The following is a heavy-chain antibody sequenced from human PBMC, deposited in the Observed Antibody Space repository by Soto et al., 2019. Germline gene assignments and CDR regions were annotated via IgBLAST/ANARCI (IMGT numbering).Heavy chain of an antibody. CDR1: CYTFTSYG. CDR3: ARDLGGWPDY. CDR2: INAYNGNT. Sequence: ASVKVACKASCYTFTSYGITWVRQAPGQGLEWMGWINAYNGNTNYSQKFQGRVTMTRDTSASTAYMGLSSLRSEDTAVYYCARDLGGWPDYWGQGTLVTVSS. J-gene: IGHJ4*02. D-gene: IGHD2-15*01. V-gene: IGHV1-18*01.